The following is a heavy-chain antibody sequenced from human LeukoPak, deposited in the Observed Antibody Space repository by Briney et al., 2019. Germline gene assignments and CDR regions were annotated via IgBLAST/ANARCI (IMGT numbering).Heavy chain of an antibody. V-gene: IGHV3-23*01. CDR3: AKVPYSEYGSGRPPFMDV. Sequence: GESLTLSCAASGFTISSYCMNWVRQAPGKGLEWVSCINCSGGTTYYPDSVKGRFTISRDNSKNSLSLQVSSLRAEDTAVYYLAKVPYSEYGSGRPPFMDVWGQGTTVAVSS. CDR2: INCSGGTT. CDR1: GFTISSYC. J-gene: IGHJ6*02. D-gene: IGHD3-10*01.